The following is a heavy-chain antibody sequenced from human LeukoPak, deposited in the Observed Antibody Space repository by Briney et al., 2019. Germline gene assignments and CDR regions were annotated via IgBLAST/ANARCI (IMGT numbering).Heavy chain of an antibody. CDR1: GFSFSSYA. CDR2: ISYDGSNK. Sequence: GGSLRLSCAASGFSFSSYAMHWVRQAPGKGLEWVAVISYDGSNKYYADSVKGRFTISRDNSKNTLYLQMNSLRAEDTAVYYCAKVRRYYYDSSGYYPAYFQHWGQGTLVTVSS. D-gene: IGHD3-22*01. J-gene: IGHJ1*01. V-gene: IGHV3-30-3*01. CDR3: AKVRRYYYDSSGYYPAYFQH.